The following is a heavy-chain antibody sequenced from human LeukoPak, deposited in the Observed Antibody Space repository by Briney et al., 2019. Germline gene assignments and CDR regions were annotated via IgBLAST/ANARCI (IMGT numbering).Heavy chain of an antibody. CDR2: ISGSGTRT. D-gene: IGHD3-10*01. CDR1: GFTFNNYA. V-gene: IGHV3-23*01. CDR3: ARGGTMVRGVVSGMDV. J-gene: IGHJ6*02. Sequence: GGSLRLSCAASGFTFNNYAMSWVRQAPGKGLEWVSAISGSGTRTYYADSVKGRFTISRDNSKSTVYLQMNSLRAEDTAVYYCARGGTMVRGVVSGMDVWGQGTTVTVSS.